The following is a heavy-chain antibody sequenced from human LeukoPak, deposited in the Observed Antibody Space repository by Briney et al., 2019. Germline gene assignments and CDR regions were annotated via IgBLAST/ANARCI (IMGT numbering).Heavy chain of an antibody. V-gene: IGHV4-34*01. J-gene: IGHJ4*02. CDR2: INHSGST. Sequence: PSETLSLTCAVYGGSFSGYYWSWIRQPPGKGLEWIGEINHSGSTNYNPSLKSRVTISVDTSKNQFSLKLSSVTAADTAVYYCARGTQAEPLMVQGVSRGKQFDYWGQGTLVTVSS. CDR1: GGSFSGYY. CDR3: ARGTQAEPLMVQGVSRGKQFDY. D-gene: IGHD3-10*01.